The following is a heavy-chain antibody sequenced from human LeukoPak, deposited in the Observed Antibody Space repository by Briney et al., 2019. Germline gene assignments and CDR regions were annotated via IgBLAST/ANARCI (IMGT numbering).Heavy chain of an antibody. J-gene: IGHJ4*02. D-gene: IGHD4-17*01. CDR3: ARTVYGDYGDY. V-gene: IGHV3-11*01. CDR1: GFNFGDFV. Sequence: GGSLRLSCATSGFNFGDFVMSWFRQAPGKGLEWVSYISSSGSTIYYADSVKGRFTISRDNAKNSLYLQMNSLRAEDTAVYYCARTVYGDYGDYWGQGTLVTVSS. CDR2: ISSSGSTI.